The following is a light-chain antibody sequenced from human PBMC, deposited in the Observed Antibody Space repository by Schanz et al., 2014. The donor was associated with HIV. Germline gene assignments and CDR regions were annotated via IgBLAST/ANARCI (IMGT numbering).Light chain of an antibody. V-gene: IGKV1-9*01. Sequence: DIQLTQSPSFLSASVGDRVTITCRASQGIGSYLAWYQQKPGKAPKLLIYAASTLQSGVPSRFSGGGAGTEFTLTINSLQPEDVAVYYCQQYYRTPWTFGQGTKVEIK. CDR2: AAS. J-gene: IGKJ1*01. CDR1: QGIGSY. CDR3: QQYYRTPWT.